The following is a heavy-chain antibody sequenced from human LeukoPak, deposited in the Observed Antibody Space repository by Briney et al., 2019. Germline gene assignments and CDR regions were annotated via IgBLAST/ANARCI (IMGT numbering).Heavy chain of an antibody. D-gene: IGHD5-18*01. Sequence: ASVKVSRKASGYIFTNYGISWVRQAPGQGLEWMGWIDVYSGNAHYAQKFQGRVTMTIDTSTRTAYIEVRSLRSDDSAVYYCCRGYSYGYDGMDVWGQGTTVTVSS. J-gene: IGHJ6*02. CDR3: CRGYSYGYDGMDV. CDR2: IDVYSGNA. CDR1: GYIFTNYG. V-gene: IGHV1-18*01.